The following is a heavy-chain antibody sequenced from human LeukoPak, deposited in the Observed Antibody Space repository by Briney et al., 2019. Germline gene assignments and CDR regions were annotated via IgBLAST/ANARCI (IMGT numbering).Heavy chain of an antibody. V-gene: IGHV3-15*01. CDR3: TTDQVLLLFGELFR. J-gene: IGHJ4*02. CDR2: IKSKTDGGTT. Sequence: PGGSLRLSCAASGFSFKDAWMSWVRQAPGKGLEWVGRIKSKTDGGTTDYAAPVKGRFTISRDDSKNTLYLQMNSLKTEDTAVYYCTTDQVLLLFGELFRWGQGTLVTVSS. D-gene: IGHD3-10*01. CDR1: GFSFKDAW.